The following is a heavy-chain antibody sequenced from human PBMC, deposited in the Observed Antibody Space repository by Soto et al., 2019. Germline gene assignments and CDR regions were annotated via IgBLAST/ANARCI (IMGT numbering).Heavy chain of an antibody. V-gene: IGHV1-69*04. CDR2: IIPILGIA. Sequence: SVKVSCKASGNTVPNYAIHWVRQAPGQGLEWMGRIIPILGIANYAQKFQGRVTITTDKSTSTAYMELSSLRSEDTAVYYCASCGYDSSGYYNFDYWGQGTLVTVSS. J-gene: IGHJ4*02. CDR3: ASCGYDSSGYYNFDY. CDR1: GNTVPNYA. D-gene: IGHD3-22*01.